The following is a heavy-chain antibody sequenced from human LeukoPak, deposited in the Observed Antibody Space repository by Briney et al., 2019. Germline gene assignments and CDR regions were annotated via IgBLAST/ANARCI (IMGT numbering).Heavy chain of an antibody. Sequence: GGSLRLSCAASGFTFDDYAMHWVRQAPGKGLEWVSGIGWNSVSIGYADSVKGRFTISRDNAKNSLYLHMNSLRVEDTALYYCAKDRGYYYGSGALMDVWGKGTTVTISS. CDR1: GFTFDDYA. V-gene: IGHV3-9*01. D-gene: IGHD3-10*01. J-gene: IGHJ6*03. CDR3: AKDRGYYYGSGALMDV. CDR2: IGWNSVSI.